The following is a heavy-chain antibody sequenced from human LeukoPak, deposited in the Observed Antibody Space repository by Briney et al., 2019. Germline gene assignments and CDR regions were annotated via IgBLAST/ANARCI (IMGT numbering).Heavy chain of an antibody. CDR2: ISWNSGSI. J-gene: IGHJ4*02. D-gene: IGHD2-15*01. CDR1: GFTFDDYA. CDR3: AKDGAASHLYCSGGSCPLPEPFFDY. Sequence: SLRLSCAASGFTFDDYAMHWVRQAPGKGLEWVSGISWNSGSIGYADSVKGRFTISRDNAKNSLYLQMNSLRAEDTALYYCAKDGAASHLYCSGGSCPLPEPFFDYWGQGTLVTVSS. V-gene: IGHV3-9*01.